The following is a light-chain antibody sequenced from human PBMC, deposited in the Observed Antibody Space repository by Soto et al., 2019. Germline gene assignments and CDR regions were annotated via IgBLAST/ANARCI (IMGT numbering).Light chain of an antibody. Sequence: EIVLTQSPGTLSLSPGERATLSGRASRSVTSNYLGWYQQKPGQAPRLLIYGASSRATGIPDRFSGSGSGTDFTLTVSRLEPEDLALYYCQQYASSPFTFGRGTNLEI. J-gene: IGKJ2*01. CDR2: GAS. CDR3: QQYASSPFT. CDR1: RSVTSNY. V-gene: IGKV3-20*01.